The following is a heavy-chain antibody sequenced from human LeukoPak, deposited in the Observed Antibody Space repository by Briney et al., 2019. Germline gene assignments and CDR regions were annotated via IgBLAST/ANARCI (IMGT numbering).Heavy chain of an antibody. CDR2: IYDSGST. J-gene: IGHJ4*02. CDR3: ARVKKYSGSYPLDY. Sequence: SETLSLTCSVSGGSISNYYWSWIRQPPGKGLEWIGYIYDSGSTNLNPSLKSRVTISLDTSKNQFSLKLSSVTAADTAVYYCARVKKYSGSYPLDYWGQGTLVTVSS. V-gene: IGHV4-59*01. D-gene: IGHD1-26*01. CDR1: GGSISNYY.